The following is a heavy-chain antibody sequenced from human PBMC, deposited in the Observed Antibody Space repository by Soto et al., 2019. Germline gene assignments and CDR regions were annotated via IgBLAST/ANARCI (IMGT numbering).Heavy chain of an antibody. Sequence: QVQLVESGGGVVQPGRSLRLSCAASGFTFSSYAMHWVRQAPGKGLEWVAVISYDGSNKYYADSVKGRFTISRDNSKNTLYLQMNSLRAEDTAVYYCARDLGLYWGQGTLVTVSS. CDR1: GFTFSSYA. CDR2: ISYDGSNK. V-gene: IGHV3-30-3*01. J-gene: IGHJ4*02. CDR3: ARDLGLY.